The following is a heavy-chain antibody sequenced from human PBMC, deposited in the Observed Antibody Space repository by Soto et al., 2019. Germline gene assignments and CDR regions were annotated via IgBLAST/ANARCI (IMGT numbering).Heavy chain of an antibody. Sequence: PSETLSLTCAVYGGSFSGYYWSWIRQPPGKGLEWIGEINHSGSTNYNPSLKSRVTISVDTSKNQFSLKLSSVTAADTAVYYCAREPAWSSSSNYEMDVWGQGTTVTVSS. CDR1: GGSFSGYY. J-gene: IGHJ6*02. CDR2: INHSGST. V-gene: IGHV4-34*01. CDR3: AREPAWSSSSNYEMDV. D-gene: IGHD6-6*01.